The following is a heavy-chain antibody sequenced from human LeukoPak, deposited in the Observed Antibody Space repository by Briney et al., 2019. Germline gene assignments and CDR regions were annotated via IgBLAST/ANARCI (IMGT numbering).Heavy chain of an antibody. CDR1: GFTFSSYS. Sequence: QPGGSLRLSCAASGFTFSSYSMNWVRQAPGKGLEWVSYISSSSGTIYYADSVRGRFTISRDSAKNSLYLQMNSLRAEDTAVYYCAQLTDYWGQGTLVTVSS. V-gene: IGHV3-48*01. J-gene: IGHJ4*02. CDR2: ISSSSGTI. D-gene: IGHD2-2*01. CDR3: AQLTDY.